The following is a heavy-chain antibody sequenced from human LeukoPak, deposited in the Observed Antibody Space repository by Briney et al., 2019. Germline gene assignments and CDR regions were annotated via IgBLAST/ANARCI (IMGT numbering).Heavy chain of an antibody. CDR3: ARHYPLDIVVVPAAYDAFDI. D-gene: IGHD2-2*03. J-gene: IGHJ3*02. CDR2: IYPGDSDT. CDR1: GYSFTNYW. Sequence: GESLKISCKDFGYSFTNYWIGWVRQMPGKGLEWMGIIYPGDSDTRYSPSFQGQVTISADKSISTAYLQWSSLKASDTAMYYCARHYPLDIVVVPAAYDAFDIWGQGTMVTVSS. V-gene: IGHV5-51*01.